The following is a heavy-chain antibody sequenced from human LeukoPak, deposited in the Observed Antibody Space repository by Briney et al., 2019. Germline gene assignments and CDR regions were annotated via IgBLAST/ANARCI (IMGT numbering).Heavy chain of an antibody. D-gene: IGHD2-15*01. J-gene: IGHJ4*02. CDR2: INHSGST. Sequence: SETLSLTCAVYGGSFSGYYWSWIRQPPGKGLVWIGEINHSGSTSYNPSLKSRVIISVDTSKNQFSLKVSSVTAADTAVYYCARVDGGSCDYWGQGTLVTVSS. CDR1: GGSFSGYY. V-gene: IGHV4-34*01. CDR3: ARVDGGSCDY.